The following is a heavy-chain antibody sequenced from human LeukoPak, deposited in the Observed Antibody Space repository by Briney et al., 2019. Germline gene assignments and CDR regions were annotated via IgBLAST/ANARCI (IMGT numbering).Heavy chain of an antibody. J-gene: IGHJ4*02. CDR3: ARGRYSSGWEFDY. CDR2: IYYSGST. CDR1: GGSTSSYY. D-gene: IGHD6-19*01. Sequence: SETLSLTCTVSGGSTSSYYWSWIRQPPGKGLEWIGYIYYSGSTNYNPSLKSRVTISVDTSKNQFSLKLSSVTAADTAVYYCARGRYSSGWEFDYWGQGTLVTVSS. V-gene: IGHV4-59*01.